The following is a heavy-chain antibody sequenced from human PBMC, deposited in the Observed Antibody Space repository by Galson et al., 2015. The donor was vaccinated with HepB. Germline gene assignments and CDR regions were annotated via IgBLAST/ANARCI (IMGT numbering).Heavy chain of an antibody. Sequence: SLRLSCAASGFTFSSYSMNWVRQAPGKGLEWVSSISSSSSYIYYADSVKGRFTISRDNAKNSLYLQMNNLRAEDTAVYYCARDLAWGLFVFDYWGQGTLVTVSS. CDR3: ARDLAWGLFVFDY. D-gene: IGHD3-10*02. CDR1: GFTFSSYS. V-gene: IGHV3-21*01. CDR2: ISSSSSYI. J-gene: IGHJ4*02.